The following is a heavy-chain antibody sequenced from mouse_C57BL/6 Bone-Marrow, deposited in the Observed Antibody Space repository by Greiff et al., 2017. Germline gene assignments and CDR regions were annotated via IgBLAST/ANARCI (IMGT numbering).Heavy chain of an antibody. CDR1: GFNIKDYY. J-gene: IGHJ1*03. CDR2: IDPEDGDT. Sequence: VQLQQSGAELVKPGASVKLSCTASGFNIKDYYMHWVKQRTEQGLEWIGRIDPEDGDTKYAPKFQGKATITADTSSNAAYLQLSSLTSEDTAVYYCASGNSKGYFDVWGTGTTVTVSS. CDR3: ASGNSKGYFDV. V-gene: IGHV14-2*01. D-gene: IGHD2-5*01.